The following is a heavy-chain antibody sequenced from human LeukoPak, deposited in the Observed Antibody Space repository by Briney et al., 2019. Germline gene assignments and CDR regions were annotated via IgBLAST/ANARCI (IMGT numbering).Heavy chain of an antibody. J-gene: IGHJ3*02. CDR1: GYTFTNYH. D-gene: IGHD3-9*01. V-gene: IGHV1-46*01. CDR2: INPSGGST. CDR3: ARSSAYYNEADI. Sequence: ASVKVSCKTSGYTFTNYHLHWVRQAPGQGLEWMGIINPSGGSTTYAQKFQGRLAMTGDTSTSTVYMELSSLRSEDTAVYYCARSSAYYNEADIWGQGTMVTVSS.